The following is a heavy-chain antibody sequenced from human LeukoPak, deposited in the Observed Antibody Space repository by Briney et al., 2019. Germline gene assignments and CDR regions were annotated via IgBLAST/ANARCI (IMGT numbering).Heavy chain of an antibody. CDR2: ISAYNGNT. V-gene: IGHV1-18*01. D-gene: IGHD4-17*01. Sequence: ASVKVSCKASAYTFTSYGIRWVRQAPGQGLEWMGWISAYNGNTNYAQKLQGRVTMTTDTSTSTAYMELRSLRSDDTAVYYCARDRGEYGDYWFDPWGQGTLVTVSS. J-gene: IGHJ5*02. CDR1: AYTFTSYG. CDR3: ARDRGEYGDYWFDP.